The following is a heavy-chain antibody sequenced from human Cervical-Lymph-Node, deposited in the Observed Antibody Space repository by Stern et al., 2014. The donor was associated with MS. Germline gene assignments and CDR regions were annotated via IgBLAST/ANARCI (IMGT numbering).Heavy chain of an antibody. CDR1: GD. Sequence: VQLGQSGAVVKKPGSSVRVSCKASGDISWLRQAPGQGLEWMGGIIRPVGTAHYTQRFQGRLTITADRSTNTTYMELTSLRSDDTAIYYCARGAGDNWFDPWGQGTLVSVSS. D-gene: IGHD3-10*01. V-gene: IGHV1-69*06. J-gene: IGHJ5*02. CDR2: IIRPVGTA. CDR3: ARGAGDNWFDP.